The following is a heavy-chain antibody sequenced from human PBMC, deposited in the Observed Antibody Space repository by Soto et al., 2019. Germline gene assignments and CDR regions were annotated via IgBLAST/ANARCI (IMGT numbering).Heavy chain of an antibody. CDR2: TYPGDSDT. D-gene: IGHD6-19*01. CDR1: EYSFSTYW. Sequence: PGESLKISCKGSEYSFSTYWIAWVRQMPGKGLEWMGITYPGDSDTRYSPSFQGQVTISADRSISTAHLQWSCLKASDTAMYYCARGHSGPNDAFDIWGQGTMVTVSS. J-gene: IGHJ3*02. CDR3: ARGHSGPNDAFDI. V-gene: IGHV5-51*01.